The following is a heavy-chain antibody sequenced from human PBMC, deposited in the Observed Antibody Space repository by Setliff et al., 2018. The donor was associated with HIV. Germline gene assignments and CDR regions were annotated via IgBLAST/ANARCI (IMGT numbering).Heavy chain of an antibody. CDR2: INHSGTT. V-gene: IGHV4-34*01. Sequence: SETLSLTCAVYGGSFSNYYWSWIRQPPGKGLEWIGEINHSGTTNYNPSLKSRVIMSVDTSRNQFSLKLSSVTAADTAVYYCASNQHDWGYYYYYMDVWGKGTTVTVSS. D-gene: IGHD3-16*01. CDR1: GGSFSNYY. CDR3: ASNQHDWGYYYYYMDV. J-gene: IGHJ6*03.